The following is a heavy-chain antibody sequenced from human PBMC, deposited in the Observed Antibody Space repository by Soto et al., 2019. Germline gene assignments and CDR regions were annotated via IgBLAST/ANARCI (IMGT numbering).Heavy chain of an antibody. D-gene: IGHD3-10*01. CDR3: ARLCLLVRDY. J-gene: IGHJ4*02. V-gene: IGHV3-30-3*01. CDR2: ISYDGNTK. CDR1: GFTFSSYT. Sequence: QVQLVESGGGVVQPGKSLRLSCVVSGFTFSSYTMHWVRQAPGKGLEWVALISYDGNTKSYADSVKGRFTISRDNSKNTVYLQMNSLRPEETAVYYCARLCLLVRDYWGQGTLVTVSS.